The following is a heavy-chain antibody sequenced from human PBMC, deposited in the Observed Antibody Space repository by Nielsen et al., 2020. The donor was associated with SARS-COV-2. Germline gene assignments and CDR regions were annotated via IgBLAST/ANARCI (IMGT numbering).Heavy chain of an antibody. CDR2: IYPGDSDT. J-gene: IGHJ6*02. CDR3: ARSYYDILTGPPIGMDV. D-gene: IGHD3-9*01. CDR1: GYSFTSYW. V-gene: IGHV5-51*01. Sequence: GESLKISCQGSGYSFTSYWIGWVRQMPGKGLEWMGIIYPGDSDTRYSPSFQGQVTISADKSISTAYLQWSSLKASDTAMYYCARSYYDILTGPPIGMDVWGQGTTVTVSS.